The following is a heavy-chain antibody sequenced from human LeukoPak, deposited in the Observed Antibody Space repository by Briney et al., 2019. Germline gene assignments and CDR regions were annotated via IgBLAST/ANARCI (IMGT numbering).Heavy chain of an antibody. V-gene: IGHV1-24*01. D-gene: IGHD2-15*01. CDR3: ARDQRDIVVVVAANFEGYFDY. J-gene: IGHJ4*02. CDR1: GYTLTELS. Sequence: ASVTVSCTVSGYTLTELSMHWVRQAPGKGLEWMGGFDPEDGETIYAQKFQGRVTMTEDTSTDTAYMELSSLRSEDTAVYYCARDQRDIVVVVAANFEGYFDYWGQGTLVTVSS. CDR2: FDPEDGET.